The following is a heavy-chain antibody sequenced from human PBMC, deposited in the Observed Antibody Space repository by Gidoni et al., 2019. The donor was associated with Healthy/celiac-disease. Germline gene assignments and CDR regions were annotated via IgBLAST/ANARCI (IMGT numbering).Heavy chain of an antibody. D-gene: IGHD2-2*01. Sequence: EVQLVESGGGLVKPGGSLRLSCAASGFTFSSSSMNWVRQAPGQGLEWVSSISSSSSYIYYADSVKGRFTISRDNAKNSLYLQMNSLRAEDTAVYYCARDIVVVPAAIYYYYGMDVWGQGTTVTVSS. CDR1: GFTFSSSS. CDR2: ISSSSSYI. J-gene: IGHJ6*02. V-gene: IGHV3-21*01. CDR3: ARDIVVVPAAIYYYYGMDV.